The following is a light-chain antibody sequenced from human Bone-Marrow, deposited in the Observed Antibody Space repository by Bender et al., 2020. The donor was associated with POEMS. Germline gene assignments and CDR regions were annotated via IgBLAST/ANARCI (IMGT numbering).Light chain of an antibody. Sequence: HSVLTQPPSVSATPGQRATISCSGSSSNIGSRAVSWYQQLPGTAPRLLIYKIYQRPSGVPDRFSGSKSGTSASLAISGLQSEDEAEYYCVAWDDSLNGYVFGTGTKVTVL. V-gene: IGLV1-44*01. CDR3: VAWDDSLNGYV. CDR2: KIY. J-gene: IGLJ1*01. CDR1: SSNIGSRA.